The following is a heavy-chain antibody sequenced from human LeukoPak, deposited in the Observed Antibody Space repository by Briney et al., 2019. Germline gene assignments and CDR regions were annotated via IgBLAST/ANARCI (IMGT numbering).Heavy chain of an antibody. J-gene: IGHJ4*02. CDR2: ISAYNGNT. CDR1: VYTFTSYG. D-gene: IGHD6-6*01. Sequence: ASVKVSCKASVYTFTSYGISWVRQAPAQGLERMGWISAYNGNTNYAQKLQGRVTMTTDTSTSTAYMELRSLRSDDTAVYYCAREEIAARPYDYWGQGTLVTVSS. CDR3: AREEIAARPYDY. V-gene: IGHV1-18*01.